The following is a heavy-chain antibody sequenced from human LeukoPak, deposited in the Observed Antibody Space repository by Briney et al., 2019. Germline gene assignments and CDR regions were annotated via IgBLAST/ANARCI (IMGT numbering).Heavy chain of an antibody. CDR2: ISSSSSYI. Sequence: PGGSLRLSRAASGFTLSNYSMNWVRQAPGRGLEWVAFISSSSSYIFYADSLKGRFTISGDNAKNSLYLQMNSLRADDTAVYYCARDLAYGDDGLWGQGTLVTVSS. CDR1: GFTLSNYS. D-gene: IGHD4-17*01. CDR3: ARDLAYGDDGL. V-gene: IGHV3-21*01. J-gene: IGHJ4*02.